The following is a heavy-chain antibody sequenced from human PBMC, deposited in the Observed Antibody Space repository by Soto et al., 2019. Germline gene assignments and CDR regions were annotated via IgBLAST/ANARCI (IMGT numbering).Heavy chain of an antibody. CDR3: AKATATGGGAFDI. J-gene: IGHJ3*02. Sequence: GCLRLSYAASGFTFSFYSMNWVRQAPGKGLEWVSSISSSSHIYYADSVKGRFTISRDSSQNTVYLQMNSLTAGDTALYYCAKATATGGGAFDICGQGTMVTVTS. V-gene: IGHV3-21*04. CDR1: GFTFSFYS. D-gene: IGHD2-8*02. CDR2: ISSSSHI.